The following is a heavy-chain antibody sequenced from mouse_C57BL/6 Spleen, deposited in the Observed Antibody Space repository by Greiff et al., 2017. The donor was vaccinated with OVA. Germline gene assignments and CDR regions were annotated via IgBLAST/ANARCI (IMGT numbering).Heavy chain of an antibody. D-gene: IGHD2-1*01. CDR1: GYTFTSYW. Sequence: VQLQQPGAELVKPGASVKVSCKASGYTFTSYWMHWVKQRPGKGLEWIGRIHPSDSDNNYNQKFKGKATLTVDKSSSTAYMQLSSLTSEDSAVYYCAIDLYGNYEGDAMDYWGQGTSVTVSS. V-gene: IGHV1-74*01. CDR3: AIDLYGNYEGDAMDY. CDR2: IHPSDSDN. J-gene: IGHJ4*01.